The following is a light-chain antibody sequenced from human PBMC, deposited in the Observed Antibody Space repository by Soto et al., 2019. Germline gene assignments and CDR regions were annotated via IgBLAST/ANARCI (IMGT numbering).Light chain of an antibody. V-gene: IGKV1-5*01. J-gene: IGKJ1*01. CDR2: DAS. CDR1: QSVRNW. CDR3: QQYTSYSRA. Sequence: EIQMTPSASTLAASVGDRVTITCRASQSVRNWLAWYQQKPGKAPKFLIYDASTLESGVPSRFSGSGSGTGFTLTVSGLQPDDFTTYYCQQYTSYSRAFGQGTKVDIK.